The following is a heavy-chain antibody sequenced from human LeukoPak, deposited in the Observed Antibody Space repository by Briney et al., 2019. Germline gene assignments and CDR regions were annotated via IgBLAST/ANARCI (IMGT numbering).Heavy chain of an antibody. J-gene: IGHJ2*01. V-gene: IGHV4-61*02. CDR3: ARDRTGDGFRYFDL. Sequence: SETLSLTCTVSGGSISSGSYYWSWIRQPAGKGLEWIGRIYTSGSTNYNPSLKSRVTISVDTSKNQFSLKLSSVTAADTAVYHCARDRTGDGFRYFDLWGRGTLVTVSS. CDR2: IYTSGST. D-gene: IGHD7-27*01. CDR1: GGSISSGSYY.